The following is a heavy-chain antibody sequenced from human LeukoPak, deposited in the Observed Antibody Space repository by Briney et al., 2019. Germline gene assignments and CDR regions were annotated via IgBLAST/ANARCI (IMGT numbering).Heavy chain of an antibody. V-gene: IGHV3-23*01. D-gene: IGHD1-7*01. CDR3: PLELGEGFDY. J-gene: IGHJ4*02. Sequence: GGSLRLSCAASGFTFSSSAMSWVRQAPGKGLEWVSAISAGGGSTYYADSVKGRFTISRDNAKNSLYLQMNSLRAEDTAVYYCPLELGEGFDYWGQGTLVTVSS. CDR1: GFTFSSSA. CDR2: ISAGGGST.